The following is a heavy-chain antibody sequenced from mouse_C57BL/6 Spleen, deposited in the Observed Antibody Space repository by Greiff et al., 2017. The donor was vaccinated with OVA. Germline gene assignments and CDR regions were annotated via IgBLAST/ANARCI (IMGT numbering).Heavy chain of an antibody. Sequence: QVQLQQSGAELVMPGASVKLSCKASGYTFTSYWMHWVKQRPGQGLEWIGEIDPSDSYTNYNQKFKGKSTLTVDQSSSAAYMQLSSLTSEDSAVYYCARWLLGYFDVWGTGTTVTVSS. CDR1: GYTFTSYW. D-gene: IGHD2-3*01. J-gene: IGHJ1*03. CDR3: ARWLLGYFDV. V-gene: IGHV1-69*01. CDR2: IDPSDSYT.